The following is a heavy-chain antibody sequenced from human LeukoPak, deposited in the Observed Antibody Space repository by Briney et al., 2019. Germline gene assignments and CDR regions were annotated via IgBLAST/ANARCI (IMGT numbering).Heavy chain of an antibody. V-gene: IGHV3-23*01. D-gene: IGHD3-22*01. J-gene: IGHJ4*02. CDR2: ISGSGGST. CDR3: AKGSYYDSSGSLDY. Sequence: GGSLRLSCAASGFTFSSYAMSWVRQAPGKGLGWVSVISGSGGSTYYADSVKGRFTISRDNSKNTLYLQMNSLRAEDTAVYYCAKGSYYDSSGSLDYWGQGTRVTVSS. CDR1: GFTFSSYA.